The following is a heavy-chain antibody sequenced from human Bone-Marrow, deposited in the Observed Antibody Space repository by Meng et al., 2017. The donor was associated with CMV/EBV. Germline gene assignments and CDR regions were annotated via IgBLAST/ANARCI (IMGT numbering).Heavy chain of an antibody. CDR1: GFTFSDYW. D-gene: IGHD3-3*01. V-gene: IGHV3-7*01. Sequence: GESLKISCAASGFTFSDYWMTWVRQAPGKGLEWVAYIKEDGSEKYYVDSVKGRFTISRDNAKNSLYLQMNSLRAEDTAVYYCARGLYYDFWSGYYERLGWFDPWGQGTLVTVSS. CDR3: ARGLYYDFWSGYYERLGWFDP. CDR2: IKEDGSEK. J-gene: IGHJ5*02.